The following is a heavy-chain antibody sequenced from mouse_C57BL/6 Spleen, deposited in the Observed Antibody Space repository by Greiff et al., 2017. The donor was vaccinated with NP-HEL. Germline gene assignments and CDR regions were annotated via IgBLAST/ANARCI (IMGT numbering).Heavy chain of an antibody. CDR2: IHPNSGST. CDR1: GYTFTSYW. J-gene: IGHJ4*01. D-gene: IGHD2-3*01. CDR3: GYDGYSMDAMDY. Sequence: QVQLQQPGAELVKPGASVKLSCKASGYTFTSYWMHWVKQRPGQGLEWIGMIHPNSGSTNYNEKFKSKATLTVDKSSSTAYMQLSSLTSEDSAVYYCGYDGYSMDAMDYWGQGTSVTVSS. V-gene: IGHV1-64*01.